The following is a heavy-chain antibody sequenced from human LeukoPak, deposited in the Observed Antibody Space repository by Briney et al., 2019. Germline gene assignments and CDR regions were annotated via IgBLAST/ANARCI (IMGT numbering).Heavy chain of an antibody. V-gene: IGHV5-51*04. Sequence: GESLKISCKGSGYSFTSYWIGWVRQMPGKGLEWMGIIYPGDSDTRYSPSFQGQVTISADKPISTAYLQWSSLKASDTAMYYCARIQADYDYVWGSYRPYFDYWGQGTLVTVSS. CDR3: ARIQADYDYVWGSYRPYFDY. CDR2: IYPGDSDT. CDR1: GYSFTSYW. D-gene: IGHD3-16*02. J-gene: IGHJ4*02.